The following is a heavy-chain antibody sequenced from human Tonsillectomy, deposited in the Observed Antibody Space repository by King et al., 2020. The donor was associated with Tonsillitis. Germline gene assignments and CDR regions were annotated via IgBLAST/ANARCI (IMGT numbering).Heavy chain of an antibody. CDR3: GKERWCDH. CDR2: IGPGGGNA. Sequence: VQLVESGGGLVQPGGALRLSCTAAGFTFSTYTMSWVRQAPGKGLEWVSVIGPGGGNAFYADSVKGRFTISRDNSKNMLYLQMNSLRAEDTAVYYCGKERWCDHWGEGTLVTVSS. V-gene: IGHV3-23*04. J-gene: IGHJ5*02. CDR1: GFTFSTYT.